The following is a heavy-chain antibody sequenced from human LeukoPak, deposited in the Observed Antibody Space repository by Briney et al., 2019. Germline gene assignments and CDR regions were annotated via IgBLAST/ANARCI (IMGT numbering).Heavy chain of an antibody. V-gene: IGHV4-59*01. CDR2: IYYSGST. J-gene: IGHJ3*02. D-gene: IGHD1-26*01. CDR1: GGSISSYY. CDR3: ARSNSGSYYVGAFGI. Sequence: SETLSLTCTVSGGSISSYYWSWIRQPPGKGLEWMGYIYYSGSTNYNPSLKSRVTISVDTSKNQFSLKLSSVTAADTAVYYCARSNSGSYYVGAFGIWGQGTMVTVPS.